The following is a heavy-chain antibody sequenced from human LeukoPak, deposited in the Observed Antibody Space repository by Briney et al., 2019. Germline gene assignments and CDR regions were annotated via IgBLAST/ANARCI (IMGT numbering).Heavy chain of an antibody. J-gene: IGHJ6*02. Sequence: SGTLSLTCAVSGGSISSSNWWSWVRQPPGKGLEWIGEIYHSGSTNYNPSLKSRVTISVDKSKNQFSLKLSSVTAADTAVYYRARMAFPDIVVVPAAIAQGYGMDVWGQGTTVTVSS. V-gene: IGHV4-4*02. D-gene: IGHD2-2*01. CDR3: ARMAFPDIVVVPAAIAQGYGMDV. CDR2: IYHSGST. CDR1: GGSISSSNW.